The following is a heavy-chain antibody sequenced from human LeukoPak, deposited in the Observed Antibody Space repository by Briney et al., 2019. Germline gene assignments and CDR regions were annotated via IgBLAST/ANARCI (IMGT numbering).Heavy chain of an antibody. D-gene: IGHD2-2*01. CDR1: GGSFSGYY. Sequence: SETLSLTCAVYGGSFSGYYWSWIRQPPAKGLEWIGEINHSGSTNYNPSLKSRVTISVDTSKNQFSLKLSSVTAADTAVYYCARGSTVVPAAHYGMDVWGQGTTVTVSS. J-gene: IGHJ6*02. CDR3: ARGSTVVPAAHYGMDV. V-gene: IGHV4-34*01. CDR2: INHSGST.